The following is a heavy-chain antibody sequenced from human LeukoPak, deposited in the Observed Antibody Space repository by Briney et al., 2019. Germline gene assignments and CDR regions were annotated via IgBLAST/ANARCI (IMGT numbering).Heavy chain of an antibody. Sequence: SETLSLTCAVYGGSFSGYYWGWIRQPPGKWLEWMGEINHSGSTNYVPSLTSRVTISVDASKTQFSLKLSSVTAADTAVYYCARAPYGDYNGDWFDPWGQGTLVTVSS. CDR1: GGSFSGYY. CDR3: ARAPYGDYNGDWFDP. CDR2: INHSGST. D-gene: IGHD4-17*01. V-gene: IGHV4-34*01. J-gene: IGHJ5*02.